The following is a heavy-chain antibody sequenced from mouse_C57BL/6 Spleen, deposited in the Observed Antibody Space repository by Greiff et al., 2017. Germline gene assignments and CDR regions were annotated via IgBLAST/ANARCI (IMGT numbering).Heavy chain of an antibody. Sequence: QVQLQQPGAELVRPGSSVKLSCKASGYTFTSYWMHWVKQRPIQGLEWIGNIDPSDSETHYNQKFKDKATLTVDKSSSTAYMQLSSLTSEDSAVYYWARGSNRYAMYDWGQGTSVTAAS. CDR3: ARGSNRYAMYD. D-gene: IGHD2-5*01. CDR2: IDPSDSET. V-gene: IGHV1-52*01. CDR1: GYTFTSYW. J-gene: IGHJ4*01.